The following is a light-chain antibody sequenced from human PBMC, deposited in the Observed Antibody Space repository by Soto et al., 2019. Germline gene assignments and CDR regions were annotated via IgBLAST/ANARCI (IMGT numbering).Light chain of an antibody. Sequence: EIELTQSPGTLSLSPVEGDHLSWRASQTVSGSQLAWYQQRPGQPPRLLIFDASRRATGIPDRFSGSGSGTDFSLTISRLEPEDFAVYDCQQYGSSPTFGQGTKVDIK. V-gene: IGKV3-20*01. CDR3: QQYGSSPT. J-gene: IGKJ1*01. CDR1: QTVSGSQ. CDR2: DAS.